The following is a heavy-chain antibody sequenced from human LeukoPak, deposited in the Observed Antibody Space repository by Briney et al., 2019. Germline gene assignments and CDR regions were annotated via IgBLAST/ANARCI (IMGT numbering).Heavy chain of an antibody. V-gene: IGHV3-7*01. CDR1: GFTFSSYW. D-gene: IGHD6-13*01. CDR3: ARDNNGYSSSSEPSDY. J-gene: IGHJ4*02. CDR2: IKQDGSEK. Sequence: GGSLRLSCAASGFTFSSYWMSWVRQAPGKGLEWAANIKQDGSEKYYVDSVKGRFTISRDNAKNSLYLQMNSLRAEDTAVYYCARDNNGYSSSSEPSDYWGQGTLVTVSS.